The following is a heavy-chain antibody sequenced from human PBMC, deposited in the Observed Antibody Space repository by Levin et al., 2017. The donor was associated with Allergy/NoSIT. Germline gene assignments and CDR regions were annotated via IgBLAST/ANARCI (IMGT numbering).Heavy chain of an antibody. J-gene: IGHJ4*02. CDR3: ARVMWGSGSYYGGLDY. CDR1: GFTFSSYA. Sequence: LSLTCAASGFTFSSYAMHWVRQAPGKGLEWVAVISYDGSNKYYADSVKGRFTISRDNSKNTLYLQMNSLRAEDTAVYYCARVMWGSGSYYGGLDYWGQGTLVTVSS. CDR2: ISYDGSNK. D-gene: IGHD3-10*01. V-gene: IGHV3-30-3*01.